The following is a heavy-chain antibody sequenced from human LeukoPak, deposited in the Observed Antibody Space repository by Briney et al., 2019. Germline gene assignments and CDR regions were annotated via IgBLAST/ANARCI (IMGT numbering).Heavy chain of an antibody. CDR1: GFTFSGYA. CDR2: ISGSGGST. Sequence: PGGSLRLSCAASGFTFSGYAMSWVRQAPGKGLEWVSAISGSGGSTYYADSVKGRFTISRDNSKNTLYPQMNSLRAEGTAVYYCAKDHSYYGSGSYLEYWGQGTLVTVSS. CDR3: AKDHSYYGSGSYLEY. V-gene: IGHV3-23*01. D-gene: IGHD3-10*01. J-gene: IGHJ4*02.